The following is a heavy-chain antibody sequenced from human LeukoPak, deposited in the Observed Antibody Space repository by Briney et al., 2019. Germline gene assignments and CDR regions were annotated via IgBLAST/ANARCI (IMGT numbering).Heavy chain of an antibody. D-gene: IGHD3-16*01. CDR3: ARGSTRLGYGVDV. CDR1: GGSFGSYY. Sequence: SPTLSLTCAVSGGSFGSYYWSWIRQPAGQRLEWIGRIHTSGNINYNPSVKSRVSMSLDTSKNQFSLKMRSVTAADTAVYYCARGSTRLGYGVDVWGQGTTVTVSS. J-gene: IGHJ6*02. CDR2: IHTSGNI. V-gene: IGHV4-4*07.